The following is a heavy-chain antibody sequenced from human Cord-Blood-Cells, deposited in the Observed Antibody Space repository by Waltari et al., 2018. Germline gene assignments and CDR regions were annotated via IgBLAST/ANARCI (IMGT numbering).Heavy chain of an antibody. D-gene: IGHD1-1*01. CDR3: ARHGELERRAFDI. J-gene: IGHJ3*02. Sequence: QLQLQESGPGLVKPSETLSLTCTVPGGSVSSSSYYWGWIRQPRGKGLEWLGRIYYSGITDNNPSLKSRVTISVDTSKNQFSLKLSSVTAADTAVYYCARHGELERRAFDIWGQGTMVTVSS. V-gene: IGHV4-39*01. CDR2: IYYSGIT. CDR1: GGSVSSSSYY.